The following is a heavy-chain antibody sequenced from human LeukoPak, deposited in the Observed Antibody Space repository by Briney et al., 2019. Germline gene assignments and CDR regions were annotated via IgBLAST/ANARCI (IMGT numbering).Heavy chain of an antibody. V-gene: IGHV4-59*11. CDR3: ARDPGDTDWYNFDF. CDR1: GGSLSGHF. CDR2: IHSSGST. Sequence: SETLSLTCTVSGGSLSGHFWSWFRRPPGKGLENIGYIHSSGSTNYYPSYKSRVTVSLEMSKNQFSLSLSSVTAADTAVYYCARDPGDTDWYNFDFWGQGILVTVSS. J-gene: IGHJ4*02. D-gene: IGHD3-9*01.